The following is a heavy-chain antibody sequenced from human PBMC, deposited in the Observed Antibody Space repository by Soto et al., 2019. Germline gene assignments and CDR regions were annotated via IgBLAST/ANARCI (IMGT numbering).Heavy chain of an antibody. D-gene: IGHD3-16*01. Sequence: EVQLVESGGGLVQPGGYLRLSCVASGFTFDRYAMNWVRQAPGKGLEWLSWISPDSATVEYSASVTGRFTMSRDDAKNLLNLQMNSLKDEDTAVYYCARDHRWAFDYWGQGTRVTVTS. J-gene: IGHJ4*02. CDR3: ARDHRWAFDY. CDR1: GFTFDRYA. CDR2: ISPDSATV. V-gene: IGHV3-48*02.